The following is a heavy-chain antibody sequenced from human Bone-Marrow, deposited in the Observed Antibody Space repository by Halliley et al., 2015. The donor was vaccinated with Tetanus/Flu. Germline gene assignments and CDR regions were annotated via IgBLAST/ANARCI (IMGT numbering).Heavy chain of an antibody. CDR3: ARDDHSKFGREDYGMDL. Sequence: IPILDITNYAQKLQGRVTITADKSTSTVYMELSSLRSEDTAFYYCARDDHSKFGREDYGMDLWGQGTTVTVSS. D-gene: IGHD4-4*01. V-gene: IGHV1-69*04. J-gene: IGHJ6*02. CDR2: IPILDIT.